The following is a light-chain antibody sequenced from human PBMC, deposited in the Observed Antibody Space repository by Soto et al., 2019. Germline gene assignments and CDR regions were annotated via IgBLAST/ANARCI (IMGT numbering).Light chain of an antibody. J-gene: IGKJ1*01. V-gene: IGKV3-15*01. CDR1: QYINSN. CDR2: IAS. Sequence: EVMMTQSPATLSVSPGERATLFSRASQYINSNLAWYQQKPGQAPRLLMYIASTRASGTPARFSGGGSGTEFTLTISSLQSEDFVVYYCQHYNSWPRTFGQGTKVDIK. CDR3: QHYNSWPRT.